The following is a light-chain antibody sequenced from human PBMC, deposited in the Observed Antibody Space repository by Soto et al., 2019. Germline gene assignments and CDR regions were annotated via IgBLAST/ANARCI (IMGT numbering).Light chain of an antibody. V-gene: IGKV3-20*01. CDR2: GAS. CDR3: QSYDTSPT. CDR1: QSVTNNY. Sequence: EIVLTQSPGTLSLSAGERATLSCRASQSVTNNYLAWYQQKLGKAPTVLIYGASSRATGIPDRFSGSGSGTDFTLTISRLEPEDFAMYYCQSYDTSPTFGQGTKVDIK. J-gene: IGKJ1*01.